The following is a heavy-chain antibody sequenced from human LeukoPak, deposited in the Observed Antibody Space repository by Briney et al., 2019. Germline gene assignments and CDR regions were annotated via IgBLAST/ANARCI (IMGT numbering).Heavy chain of an antibody. Sequence: ASVKVSCKASGGTFSSYAISWVRQAPGQGLEWMGGIIPIFGTANYAQKFQGRVTITTDESTSTAYMELSSLRSEDTAVYYCARGFPLRYFDWLYFDYWGQGTLVTVSS. CDR3: ARGFPLRYFDWLYFDY. V-gene: IGHV1-69*05. D-gene: IGHD3-9*01. CDR1: GGTFSSYA. CDR2: IIPIFGTA. J-gene: IGHJ4*02.